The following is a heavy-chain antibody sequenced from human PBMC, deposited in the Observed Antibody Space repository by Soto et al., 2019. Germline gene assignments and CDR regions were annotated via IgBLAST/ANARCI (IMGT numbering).Heavy chain of an antibody. CDR1: GFTFTSYA. CDR3: ARDRLRLGELSLIGYFDY. J-gene: IGHJ4*02. CDR2: ISYDGINE. D-gene: IGHD3-16*02. V-gene: IGHV3-30*15. Sequence: QVQLVESGGSVVQPGRSLRLSCEASGFTFTSYAMHWVRQAPGKGLEWVAVISYDGINEYYADSVKGRFTISRHNSKNTLFLQMSSMRVEYTAVYYCARDRLRLGELSLIGYFDYWGQGTLVTVSS.